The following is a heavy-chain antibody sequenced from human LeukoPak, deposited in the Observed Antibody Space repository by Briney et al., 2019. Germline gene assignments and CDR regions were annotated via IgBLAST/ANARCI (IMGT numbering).Heavy chain of an antibody. CDR3: AKDGADYDSDYFDY. CDR1: GFTFSSYA. D-gene: IGHD3-3*01. CDR2: ISGGGGTT. Sequence: GGSLRLSCAASGFTFSSYAMSWVRQAPGKGLELVSRISGGGGTTYYAASVKGRFTISRDNSKNTLYLQINSLRAEDTAVYYCAKDGADYDSDYFDYWGQGTLVTVSS. V-gene: IGHV3-23*01. J-gene: IGHJ4*02.